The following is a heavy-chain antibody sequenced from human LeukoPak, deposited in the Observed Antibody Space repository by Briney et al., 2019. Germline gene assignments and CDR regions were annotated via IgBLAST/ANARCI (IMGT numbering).Heavy chain of an antibody. CDR1: GFTFSSYW. CDR3: AGTQDYYDSSGYYYRDY. J-gene: IGHJ4*02. Sequence: GGSLRLSCAASGFTFSSYWMNWVRQAPGKGLEWVSSISSSSSYIYYADSVKGRFTISRDNAKNSLYLQMNSLRAEDTAVYYCAGTQDYYDSSGYYYRDYWGQGTLVTVSS. D-gene: IGHD3-22*01. V-gene: IGHV3-21*01. CDR2: ISSSSSYI.